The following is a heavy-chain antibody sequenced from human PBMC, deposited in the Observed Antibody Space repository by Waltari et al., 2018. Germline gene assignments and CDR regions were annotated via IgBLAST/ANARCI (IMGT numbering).Heavy chain of an antibody. Sequence: QVQLVQSGAEVKKPGASVTVSCKASGYTFTSYDINWVRQATGQGLEWMGWMNPNSGNTGYAQKFQGRVTITRNTSISTAYMELSSLRSEDTAVYYCARRVPYDSSGYYYLWYFDLWGRGTLVTVSS. V-gene: IGHV1-8*03. D-gene: IGHD3-22*01. J-gene: IGHJ2*01. CDR3: ARRVPYDSSGYYYLWYFDL. CDR2: MNPNSGNT. CDR1: GYTFTSYD.